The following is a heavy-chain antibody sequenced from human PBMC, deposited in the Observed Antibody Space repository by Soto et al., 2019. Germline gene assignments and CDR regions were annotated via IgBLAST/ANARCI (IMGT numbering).Heavy chain of an antibody. V-gene: IGHV1-69*01. CDR1: GGTFSRYA. J-gene: IGHJ5*02. Sequence: QVQLVQSGAEVKKPGSSVKVSCKASGGTFSRYAISWVRQAPGQGLEWMGGIIPIFGTANYAQKFQGRVTITADESTSTAYMELSSLRFEDTAAYYSARAIVGPTTTGWLDPWGQGTLVTVSS. D-gene: IGHD1-26*01. CDR3: ARAIVGPTTTGWLDP. CDR2: IIPIFGTA.